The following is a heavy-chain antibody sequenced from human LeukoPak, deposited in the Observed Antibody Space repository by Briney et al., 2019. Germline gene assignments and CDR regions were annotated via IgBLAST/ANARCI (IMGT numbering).Heavy chain of an antibody. V-gene: IGHV4-59*08. J-gene: IGHJ4*02. Sequence: SETLSLTCTVSGGSISNYYWSWIRQPPGRGLEWIGYIYYSGSTNYNPSLKSRVIISVDTSKNQFSLKLSSATAADTAIYYCARGFYDSSGYSNPFDNWGQGTLVTVSS. CDR3: ARGFYDSSGYSNPFDN. D-gene: IGHD3-22*01. CDR1: GGSISNYY. CDR2: IYYSGST.